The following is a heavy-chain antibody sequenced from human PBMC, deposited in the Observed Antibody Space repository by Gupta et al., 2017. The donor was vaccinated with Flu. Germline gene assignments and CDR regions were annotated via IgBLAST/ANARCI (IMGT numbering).Heavy chain of an antibody. CDR1: GFTFSLYA. J-gene: IGHJ3*02. CDR2: INGSGTRT. Sequence: EVQLLESGVGLVQPGGSLRLSFAASGFTFSLYALTGVRRAPGKGLEWVSLINGSGTRTYYAEYVKGRFTSSRDNSKNTVYVQMNSLRAEDTAVYYCARVRYYYESGDYYDAFDIWGQGTMVTVSS. D-gene: IGHD3-22*01. V-gene: IGHV3-23*01. CDR3: ARVRYYYESGDYYDAFDI.